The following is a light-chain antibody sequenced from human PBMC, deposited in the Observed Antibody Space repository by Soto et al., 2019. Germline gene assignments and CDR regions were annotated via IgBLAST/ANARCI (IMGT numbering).Light chain of an antibody. CDR3: QQSFSTLLIT. J-gene: IGKJ5*01. CDR1: QDIRTY. V-gene: IGKV1-39*01. Sequence: IQMTQSPSSLSASVGDGVTITCRASQDIRTYLNGYQQKPGKAPKLLISAASSLQSGVPSRFSARASGTDFTLTICTLQPEDFATYYCQQSFSTLLITFGQGTRLEVK. CDR2: AAS.